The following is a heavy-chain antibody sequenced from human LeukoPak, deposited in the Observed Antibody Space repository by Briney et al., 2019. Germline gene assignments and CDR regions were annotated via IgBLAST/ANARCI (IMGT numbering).Heavy chain of an antibody. CDR3: ARVLTGAVRWYYYYGMDV. CDR1: GFRFSSYA. Sequence: GGSLRLACAASGFRFSSYAMSWVRQAPGKGLEWVSAISGSGVSTYYADSVKGRFTVSRDNSKNTLYLQMSSLRAEDTAVYYCARVLTGAVRWYYYYGMDVWGQGTTVTVSS. D-gene: IGHD1-14*01. CDR2: ISGSGVST. J-gene: IGHJ6*02. V-gene: IGHV3-23*01.